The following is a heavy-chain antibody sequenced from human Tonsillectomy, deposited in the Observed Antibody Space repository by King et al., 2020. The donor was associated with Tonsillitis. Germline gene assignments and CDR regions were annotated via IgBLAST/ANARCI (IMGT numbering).Heavy chain of an antibody. Sequence: VQLVESGGGLVQPGGSLRLSCAASGFTFSSYWMHWVRQAPGKGLVWVSRINSDGSSTSYADSVKGRFTISRDNAKNTLYLQMNSLRAEDTAVYYCASARCGGDCYSGGRRYFDLWGRGTLVTVSS. CDR1: GFTFSSYW. CDR3: ASARCGGDCYSGGRRYFDL. V-gene: IGHV3-74*01. J-gene: IGHJ2*01. CDR2: INSDGSST. D-gene: IGHD2-21*02.